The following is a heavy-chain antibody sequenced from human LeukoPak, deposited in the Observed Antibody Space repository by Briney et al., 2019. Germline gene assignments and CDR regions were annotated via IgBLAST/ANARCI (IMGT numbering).Heavy chain of an antibody. V-gene: IGHV3-21*01. D-gene: IGHD2-2*01. CDR3: ARAGCSSTSCKNWFDP. CDR2: ISSSSYI. Sequence: AGGSLRLSCAASGFTFSSYSINTVRQAPGKGLERVSSISSSSYIYYADSVKCRFTISRDNAKNSLYLQMNSLRAEDTAVYYCARAGCSSTSCKNWFDPWGQGTLVTVSS. J-gene: IGHJ5*02. CDR1: GFTFSSYS.